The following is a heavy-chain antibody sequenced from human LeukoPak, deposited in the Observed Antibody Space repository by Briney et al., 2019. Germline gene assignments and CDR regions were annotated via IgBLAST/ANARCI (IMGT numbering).Heavy chain of an antibody. CDR2: ISYSGNT. J-gene: IGHJ4*02. Sequence: SETLSLTCSVSGASITNYYWSWIRQPAGKGLEWIGYISYSGNTDYNPSLKSRVTISVDPSKTHFSLNLSSVTAADTAVYFCARLHYFHTTGFSSYFDFWGQGTLVSVSS. V-gene: IGHV4-59*01. CDR1: GASITNYY. CDR3: ARLHYFHTTGFSSYFDF. D-gene: IGHD3-22*01.